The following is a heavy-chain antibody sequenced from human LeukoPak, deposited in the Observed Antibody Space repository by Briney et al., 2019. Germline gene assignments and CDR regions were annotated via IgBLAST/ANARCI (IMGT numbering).Heavy chain of an antibody. D-gene: IGHD2-21*01. V-gene: IGHV4-30-4*08. CDR2: IYYNGNT. CDR1: GGSISNRDYY. Sequence: PSETLSLTCTVSGGSISNRDYYWSWIRQPPGKGLEWIGNIYYNGNTDYNPSLKSRVLISIDTSENQFSLKLRSVTAADTAVYYCVRDSIVVVSPMAFDIWGQGTMVTVSS. CDR3: VRDSIVVVSPMAFDI. J-gene: IGHJ3*02.